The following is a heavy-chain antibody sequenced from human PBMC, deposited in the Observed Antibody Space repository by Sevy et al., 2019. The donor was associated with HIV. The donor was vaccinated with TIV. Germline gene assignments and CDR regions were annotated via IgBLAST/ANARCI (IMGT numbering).Heavy chain of an antibody. CDR1: GGSISSISNY. CDR3: ASISPFYQYMDV. V-gene: IGHV4-39*01. CDR2: LYYEGTT. J-gene: IGHJ6*03. Sequence: SETLSLTCGVSGGSISSISNYWGWIRQPPGRELEWIGSLYYEGTTYYNPSLQSRVRISGNTSKNLFSLDWTSVTAADTAVYYCASISPFYQYMDVWGKGTTVTVS.